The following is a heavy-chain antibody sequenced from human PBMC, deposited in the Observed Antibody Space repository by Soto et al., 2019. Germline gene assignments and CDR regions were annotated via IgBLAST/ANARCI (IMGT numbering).Heavy chain of an antibody. V-gene: IGHV4-59*01. CDR2: IYYSGST. Sequence: QVQLQESGPGLVKPSETLSLTCTVSGGSISSYYWSWIRQPPGKGLEWIGYIYYSGSTNYNPSLKSRVTISVDTSKNQCSLKLSSVTAADTAVYYCARAGDSSGYYYVLDYWGQGTLVTVSS. J-gene: IGHJ4*02. CDR3: ARAGDSSGYYYVLDY. CDR1: GGSISSYY. D-gene: IGHD3-22*01.